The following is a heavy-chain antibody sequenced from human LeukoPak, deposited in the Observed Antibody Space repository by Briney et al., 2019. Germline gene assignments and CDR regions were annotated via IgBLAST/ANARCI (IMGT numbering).Heavy chain of an antibody. D-gene: IGHD3-10*01. CDR1: GFTVSSKF. J-gene: IGHJ5*02. Sequence: PGGSLRLSCPASGFTVSSKFMTWVRQAPGPGLEAVSVIYSGGSTYYADSVKGRFTISRDNSKNTLYLQMNSLRAEHTAVYCFSVWFGQLSGSWGQGTLVSVSS. V-gene: IGHV3-53*01. CDR2: IYSGGST. CDR3: SVWFGQLSGS.